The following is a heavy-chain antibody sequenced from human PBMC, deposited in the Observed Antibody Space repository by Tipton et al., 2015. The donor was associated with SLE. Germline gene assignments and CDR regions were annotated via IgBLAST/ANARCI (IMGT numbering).Heavy chain of an antibody. CDR1: GGSFSGYY. Sequence: LRLSCAVYGGSFSGYYWSWIRQSPGKGLEWIGEINHSGITTYNTSLKSRVTISVDTSKNQFSLKVMSVTAADTAVYYCAREARRTWRAFDVWGQGTLATVSS. CDR3: AREARRTWRAFDV. CDR2: INHSGIT. J-gene: IGHJ3*01. V-gene: IGHV4-34*01.